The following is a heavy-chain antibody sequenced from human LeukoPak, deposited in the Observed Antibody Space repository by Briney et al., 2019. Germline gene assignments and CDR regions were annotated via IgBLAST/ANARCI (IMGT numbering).Heavy chain of an antibody. Sequence: GGSLRLSCAASGFTFSSYWMSWVRQAPGKGLEWVANIKQDGSEKYYVDSVKGRFTISRDNAKNSLYLQMNSLRAEDTAVYCCARVSRDFYSNYYYYYGMDVWGQGTTVTVSS. CDR2: IKQDGSEK. J-gene: IGHJ6*02. V-gene: IGHV3-7*01. CDR1: GFTFSSYW. CDR3: ARVSRDFYSNYYYYYGMDV. D-gene: IGHD4-11*01.